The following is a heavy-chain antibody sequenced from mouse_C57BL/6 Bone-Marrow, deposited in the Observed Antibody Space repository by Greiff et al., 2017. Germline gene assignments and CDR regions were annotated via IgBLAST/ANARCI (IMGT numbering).Heavy chain of an antibody. V-gene: IGHV1-55*01. Sequence: QVQLQQPGAELVKPGASVKMSCKASGYTFTSYWITWVKQRPGQGLEWIGDIYPGSGSTNYNEKFKSKATLTVDTSSSTAYMQLSSLTSEDSAVYYCARSYYYGSSYESAGYFSYWGQGTTLTVSS. CDR2: IYPGSGST. CDR3: ARSYYYGSSYESAGYFSY. D-gene: IGHD1-1*01. CDR1: GYTFTSYW. J-gene: IGHJ2*01.